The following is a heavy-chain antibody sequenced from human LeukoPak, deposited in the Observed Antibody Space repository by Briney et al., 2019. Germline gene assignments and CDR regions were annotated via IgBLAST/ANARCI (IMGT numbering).Heavy chain of an antibody. CDR3: ARTDIAAAGPFDY. CDR1: GGSISSGDHY. V-gene: IGHV4-30-4*01. Sequence: SETLSLTCTVSGGSISSGDHYWSWIRQPPGKGLEWIGYIYYSGSTYYNPSLKSRVTISVDTSKNQFSLKLSSVTAADTAVYYCARTDIAAAGPFDYWGQGTLVTVSS. D-gene: IGHD6-13*01. J-gene: IGHJ4*02. CDR2: IYYSGST.